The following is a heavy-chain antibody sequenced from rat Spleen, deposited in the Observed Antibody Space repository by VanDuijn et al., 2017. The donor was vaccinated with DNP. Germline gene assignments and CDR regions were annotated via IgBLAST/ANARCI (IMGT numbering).Heavy chain of an antibody. CDR3: VRWNSGHFDY. J-gene: IGHJ2*01. V-gene: IGHV5S13*01. CDR1: GFTFSNYG. D-gene: IGHD4-3*01. CDR2: ISNSGGST. Sequence: EVQLVESGGGLVQPGRSLKLSCAASGFTFSNYGMAWVRQAPTKGLEWVAFISNSGGSTYYRDSVKGRFTISRDNAKSTLYLQMDSLRSEDTATYYCVRWNSGHFDYWGQGVMVTVSS.